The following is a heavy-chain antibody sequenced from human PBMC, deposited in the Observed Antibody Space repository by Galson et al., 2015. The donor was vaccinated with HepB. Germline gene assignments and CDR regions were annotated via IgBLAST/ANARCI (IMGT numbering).Heavy chain of an antibody. CDR3: ARASYYDVSTGYGGGVDV. CDR2: IFYSGST. D-gene: IGHD3-9*01. J-gene: IGHJ6*02. Sequence: ETLSLTCTVSGGSISTYYWTWIRQPPGKGLEWIGYIFYSGSTNYNPSLRSRVTISVDTSKNQFSLNLSSVTAADTAVYYCARASYYDVSTGYGGGVDVWGHGTTVTVSS. V-gene: IGHV4-59*01. CDR1: GGSISTYY.